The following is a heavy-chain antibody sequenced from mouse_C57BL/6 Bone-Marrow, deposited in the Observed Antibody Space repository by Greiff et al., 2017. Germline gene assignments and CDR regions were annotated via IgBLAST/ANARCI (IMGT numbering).Heavy chain of an antibody. CDR1: GFTFSDYY. Sequence: EVKLVESEGGLVQPGSSMKLSCTASGFTFSDYYMAWVRQVPEKGLEWVANINYDGSSTYYLDSLKSRFIISRDNAKNILYLQMSSLKSEDTATYYCARESPVVGYAMDYWGQGTSVTVSS. CDR2: INYDGSST. V-gene: IGHV5-16*01. J-gene: IGHJ4*01. D-gene: IGHD1-1*01. CDR3: ARESPVVGYAMDY.